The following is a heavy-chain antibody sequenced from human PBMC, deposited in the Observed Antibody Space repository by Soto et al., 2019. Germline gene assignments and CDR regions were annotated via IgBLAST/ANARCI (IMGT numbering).Heavy chain of an antibody. D-gene: IGHD5-12*01. CDR2: IKPDGSAK. Sequence: PGGSLRLSCAASGFTFNTFWMSRVRQAPGKGLEWVATIKPDGSAKDYVASVKGRFTISRDNAKNSLFLQMNSLRAEDTAVYYCRIGHYDHYWTRGTLVTV. V-gene: IGHV3-7*01. J-gene: IGHJ4*02. CDR3: RIGHYDHY. CDR1: GFTFNTFW.